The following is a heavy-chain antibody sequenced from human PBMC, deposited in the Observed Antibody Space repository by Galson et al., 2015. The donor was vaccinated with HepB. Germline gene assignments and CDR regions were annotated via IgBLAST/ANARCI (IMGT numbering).Heavy chain of an antibody. J-gene: IGHJ4*02. CDR1: GFTFSGYW. CDR3: AGFAGGGYSTSWYRSGFDY. Sequence: SLRLSCAAAGFTFSGYWMTWVRQAPGKGLEWVANIKEDESEKYSVDSVKGRFTIPRDNAKNSLYLQLNSLMAEDTAVYFCAGFAGGGYSTSWYRSGFDYWGQGTLVIVSS. CDR2: IKEDESEK. D-gene: IGHD6-13*01. V-gene: IGHV3-7*05.